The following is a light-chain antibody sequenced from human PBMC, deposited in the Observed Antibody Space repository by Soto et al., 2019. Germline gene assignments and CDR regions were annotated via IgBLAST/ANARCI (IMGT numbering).Light chain of an antibody. CDR3: QQYDSSPIT. V-gene: IGKV3-20*01. Sequence: DIVLSQSPATLSVSLGGRATLSCGASQSVSSKLAWYQQNPGQAPSLLIYGASRRATGIPDRFSGSGSGKDFTITISRLETEDFAVYYCQQYDSSPITVGQGTQREIK. J-gene: IGKJ5*01. CDR2: GAS. CDR1: QSVSSK.